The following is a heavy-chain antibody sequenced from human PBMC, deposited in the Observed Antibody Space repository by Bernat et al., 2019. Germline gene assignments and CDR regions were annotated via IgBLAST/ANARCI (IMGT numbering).Heavy chain of an antibody. V-gene: IGHV3-11*05. Sequence: QVQLVESGGGLVKPGGSLRLSCAASGFTFSDYYMSWIRQAPGKGLDWVSYISSSSNYNNYADSVKGRFTISRDNAKNSLYLQMNSLRAEDTAVYYCARGTSTSAPYMDVWGKGTTVTVSS. CDR1: GFTFSDYY. J-gene: IGHJ6*03. CDR2: ISSSSNYN. CDR3: ARGTSTSAPYMDV.